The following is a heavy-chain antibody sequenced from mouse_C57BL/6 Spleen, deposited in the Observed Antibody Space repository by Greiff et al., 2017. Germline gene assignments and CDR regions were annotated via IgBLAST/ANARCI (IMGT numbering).Heavy chain of an antibody. D-gene: IGHD1-1*01. CDR1: GFTFSDYG. Sequence: EVQLVESGGGLVKPGGSLKLSCAASGFTFSDYGMHWVRQAPEKGLEWVAYISSGSSTIYYADTVKGRFTISRDNAKNTLFLQMTSLRSEDTAMYYCAKDTVPREDWYFDVWGTGTTVTVSS. V-gene: IGHV5-17*01. CDR2: ISSGSSTI. CDR3: AKDTVPREDWYFDV. J-gene: IGHJ1*03.